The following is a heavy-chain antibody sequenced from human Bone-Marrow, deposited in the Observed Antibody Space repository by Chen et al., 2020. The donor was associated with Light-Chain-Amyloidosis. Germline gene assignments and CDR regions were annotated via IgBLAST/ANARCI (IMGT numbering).Heavy chain of an antibody. CDR2: IRTKNSGYTT. Sequence: EGQLVESGGGVGQPGGSLRAACLAPGVTFRDPGIHWVRQASGKGLEWLGRIRTKNSGYTTSYAAPVEGRFTVSRGDSKTTAYLQMDSLKIEDTALYYCVASHVIVGALESWGQGTLVIVSP. J-gene: IGHJ4*02. CDR1: GVTFRDPG. D-gene: IGHD2-21*01. CDR3: VASHVIVGALES. V-gene: IGHV3-73*01.